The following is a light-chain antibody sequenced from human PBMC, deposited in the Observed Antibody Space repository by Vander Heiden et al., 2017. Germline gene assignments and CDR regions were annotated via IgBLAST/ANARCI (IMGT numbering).Light chain of an antibody. J-gene: IGLJ2*01. CDR1: SSDVGGYNY. V-gene: IGLV2-8*01. CDR2: EVS. CDR3: SSYAGSNNPV. Sequence: QSALTQPPSASGSPGQSVTISCTGTSSDVGGYNYVSWYQQHPGKALKLMIYEVSKRPSGVPDRFSGSKSGNTASLTVSGLQAEDEAEYYCSSYAGSNNPVFGGGTKLTVL.